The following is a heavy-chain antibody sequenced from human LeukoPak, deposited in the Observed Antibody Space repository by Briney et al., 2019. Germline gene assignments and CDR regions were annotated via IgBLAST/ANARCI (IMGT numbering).Heavy chain of an antibody. CDR2: IYTSGST. D-gene: IGHD5-24*01. CDR3: AREKRRDGYNYLDY. V-gene: IGHV4-4*07. CDR1: GGSFSGYY. J-gene: IGHJ4*02. Sequence: SETLSLTCAVYGGSFSGYYWSWIRQPAGKGLEWIGRIYTSGSTNYNPSLKSRVTISVDTSKNQFSLKLSSVTAADTAVYYCAREKRRDGYNYLDYWGQGTLVTVSS.